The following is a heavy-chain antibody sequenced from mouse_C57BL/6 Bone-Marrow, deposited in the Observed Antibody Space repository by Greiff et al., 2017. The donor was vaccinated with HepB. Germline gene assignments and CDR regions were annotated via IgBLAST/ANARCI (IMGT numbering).Heavy chain of an antibody. CDR3: ASGVLRLRAMDY. CDR1: GYSITSGYY. Sequence: EVKLEESGPGLVKPSQSLSLTCSVTGYSITSGYYWNWIRQFPGNKLEWMGYISYDGSNNYNPSLKNRISITRDTSKNQFFLKLNSVTTEDTATYYCASGVLRLRAMDYWGQGTSVTVSS. J-gene: IGHJ4*01. D-gene: IGHD1-2*01. CDR2: ISYDGSN. V-gene: IGHV3-6*01.